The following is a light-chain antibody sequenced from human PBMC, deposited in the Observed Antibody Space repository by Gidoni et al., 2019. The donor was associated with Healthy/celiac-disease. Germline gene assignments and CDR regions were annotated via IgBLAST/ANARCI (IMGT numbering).Light chain of an antibody. CDR2: DAS. V-gene: IGKV3-11*01. Sequence: EIVFTQSPATLSLSPGETATLSCRASQSVSSYLAWYQQKPGQAPRLLIYDASNRATGIPARFSGSGSGTDFTLTISSLEPEDFAVYYCQQRSNWLFTFGQGTRLEIK. J-gene: IGKJ5*01. CDR3: QQRSNWLFT. CDR1: QSVSSY.